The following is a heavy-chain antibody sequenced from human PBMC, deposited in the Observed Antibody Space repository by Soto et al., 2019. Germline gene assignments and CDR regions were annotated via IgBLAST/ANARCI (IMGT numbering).Heavy chain of an antibody. CDR2: IPYDGSNK. J-gene: IGHJ4*02. CDR1: GFTFSSYG. D-gene: IGHD2-2*01. V-gene: IGHV3-30*18. Sequence: QVQLVESGGGVVQPGRSLRLSCAASGFTFSSYGMHWVRQAPGKGLEWVAVIPYDGSNKYYADSVKGRFTISRDNSKNTLYLQMNSLRAEDTAVYYCAKAYCSSTSCYEDYWGQGTLVTVSS. CDR3: AKAYCSSTSCYEDY.